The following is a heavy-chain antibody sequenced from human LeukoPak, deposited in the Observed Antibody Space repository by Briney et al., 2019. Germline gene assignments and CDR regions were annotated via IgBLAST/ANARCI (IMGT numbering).Heavy chain of an antibody. V-gene: IGHV3-23*01. Sequence: GGSLRLSCAASGFTFSTYAMTWVRQAPGKGLEWVSAISGSGGSTYYADSVRGRFTISRDNSKNTLYLQMNSLRAEDTAVYYCAKALAAAGTGNYFDYWGQGTLVTVSS. J-gene: IGHJ4*02. CDR2: ISGSGGST. CDR1: GFTFSTYA. D-gene: IGHD6-13*01. CDR3: AKALAAAGTGNYFDY.